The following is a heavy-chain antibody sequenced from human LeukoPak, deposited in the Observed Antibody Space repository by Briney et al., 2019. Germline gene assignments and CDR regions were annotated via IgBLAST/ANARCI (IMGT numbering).Heavy chain of an antibody. CDR2: INHSGST. CDR1: GGSFSGYY. D-gene: IGHD4-17*01. V-gene: IGHV4-34*01. J-gene: IGHJ4*02. Sequence: PSETLSLTCAVYGGSFSGYYWSWIRQPPGKGLEWIGEINHSGSTNYNPSLKSRVTVSVDTSKNQFSLKLSSVTAADTAVYYCAREFGYAVTSLDYWGQGTLVTVSS. CDR3: AREFGYAVTSLDY.